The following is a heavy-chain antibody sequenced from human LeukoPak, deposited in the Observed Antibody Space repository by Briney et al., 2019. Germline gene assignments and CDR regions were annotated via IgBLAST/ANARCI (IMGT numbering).Heavy chain of an antibody. CDR1: GFTFSNYG. V-gene: IGHV3-7*03. CDR3: ATYSTGRYKGLEY. CDR2: INKDGSEK. Sequence: PGGSLRLSCAASGFTFSNYGMSWVRQAPGKGPEWVANINKDGSEKYYVDSLKGRFTISRDNAENSLYLQMNSLRAEDTAVYYCATYSTGRYKGLEYWGQGTLVTVSS. D-gene: IGHD6-19*01. J-gene: IGHJ4*02.